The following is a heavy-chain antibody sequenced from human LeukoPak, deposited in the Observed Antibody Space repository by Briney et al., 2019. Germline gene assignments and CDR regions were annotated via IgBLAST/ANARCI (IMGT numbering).Heavy chain of an antibody. CDR3: AREPYSSSWYSYQSAGFDP. J-gene: IGHJ5*02. V-gene: IGHV4-39*07. CDR1: GGSISISGYY. CDR2: INHSGST. Sequence: PSETLSLTCTVSGGSISISGYYWAWIRQPPGKGLEWIGEINHSGSTNYNPSLKSRVTTSVDTSKNQFSLKLSSVTAADTAVYYCAREPYSSSWYSYQSAGFDPWGQGTLVTVSS. D-gene: IGHD6-13*01.